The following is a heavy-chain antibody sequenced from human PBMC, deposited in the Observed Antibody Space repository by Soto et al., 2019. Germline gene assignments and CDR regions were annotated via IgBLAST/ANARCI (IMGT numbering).Heavy chain of an antibody. CDR2: VYHSGKT. Sequence: QVQLQESGPGLVKPSETLSLTCTVSGDYISSHYWSWIRQPPGKGLEWIGYVYHSGKTDSNPSLNSRVTISMDTSKNQISLSLTSVTAADAAVYYCARPKGIAPAIWYFDLWGRGTLVTVSS. CDR3: ARPKGIAPAIWYFDL. D-gene: IGHD6-13*01. CDR1: GDYISSHY. V-gene: IGHV4-59*08. J-gene: IGHJ2*01.